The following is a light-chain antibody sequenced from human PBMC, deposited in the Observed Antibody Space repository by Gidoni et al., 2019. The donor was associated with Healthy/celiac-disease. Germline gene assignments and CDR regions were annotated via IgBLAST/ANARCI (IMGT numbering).Light chain of an antibody. Sequence: EIVLTHPPPTLSLSPGERATVSCKSQSVSSYSAWYKQKPGQAPRLLIYDASNRAAGITARFSVSGSGTDLSLTLSSLEPEDFAVYYCQQRSNWPPFTCGPXTKVDIK. CDR3: QQRSNWPPFT. J-gene: IGKJ3*01. V-gene: IGKV3-11*01. CDR2: DAS. CDR1: QSVSSY.